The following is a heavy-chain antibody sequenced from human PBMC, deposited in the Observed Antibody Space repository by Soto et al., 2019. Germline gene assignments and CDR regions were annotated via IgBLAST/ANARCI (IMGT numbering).Heavy chain of an antibody. D-gene: IGHD2-15*01. CDR3: ARTSLVVAAATREDY. Sequence: EVQLVESGGSLVQPGGSLRLSCAASGFTFSSYWMHWVRQAPGKGLVWVSRINSDGSSTSYAESVKGRFTISRDNAKNTLYLQMNSLRAEDTAVYYCARTSLVVAAATREDYWGQGTLVTVSS. V-gene: IGHV3-74*01. CDR1: GFTFSSYW. CDR2: INSDGSST. J-gene: IGHJ4*02.